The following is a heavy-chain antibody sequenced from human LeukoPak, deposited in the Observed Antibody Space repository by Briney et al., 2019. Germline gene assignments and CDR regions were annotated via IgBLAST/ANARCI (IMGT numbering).Heavy chain of an antibody. D-gene: IGHD5-18*01. J-gene: IGHJ4*02. Sequence: SETLSLICTVSGGSISSSSAYGCWIRQPPGKGLEWIGSIYYSKNTYYNPSLKSRVTISADTSKNQFSLTLGSVSATDTAVYYCVSPRGFSYGYFDYWGQGTLVTVSS. CDR3: VSPRGFSYGYFDY. V-gene: IGHV4-39*01. CDR1: GGSISSSSAY. CDR2: IYYSKNT.